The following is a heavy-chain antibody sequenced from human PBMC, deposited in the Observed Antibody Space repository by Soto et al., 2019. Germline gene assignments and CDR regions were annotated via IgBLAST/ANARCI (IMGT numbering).Heavy chain of an antibody. V-gene: IGHV1-18*01. CDR3: ARDRSVWGITIFGVVTPDPAGY. J-gene: IGHJ4*02. CDR1: GYTFTNYG. D-gene: IGHD3-3*01. CDR2: ISVYNGNT. Sequence: QVQLVQSGAEVKKPGASVKVSCKASGYTFTNYGFSWVRQAPGQGLEWMGWISVYNGNTNYAQKLQGRVTMTTDTSTNTAYMELRGLRSDDKAVYYCARDRSVWGITIFGVVTPDPAGYWGQGTLVTVSS.